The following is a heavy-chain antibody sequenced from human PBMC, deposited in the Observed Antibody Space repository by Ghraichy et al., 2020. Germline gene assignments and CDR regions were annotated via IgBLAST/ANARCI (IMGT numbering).Heavy chain of an antibody. Sequence: GGSLRLSCAASGFTFSSYAMSWVRQAPGKGLEWVSAIRCSGGSTYYADSVKGRFTISRDNSKNTLYLQMNSLRAEDTAVYYCARDESRSNFLTHDYYVDVWGKGTTVTVSS. J-gene: IGHJ6*03. V-gene: IGHV3-23*01. CDR1: GFTFSSYA. CDR3: ARDESRSNFLTHDYYVDV. D-gene: IGHD1-26*01. CDR2: IRCSGGST.